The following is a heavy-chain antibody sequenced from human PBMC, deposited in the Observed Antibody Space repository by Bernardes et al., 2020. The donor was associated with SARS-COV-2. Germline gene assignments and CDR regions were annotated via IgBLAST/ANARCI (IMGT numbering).Heavy chain of an antibody. CDR3: SRQYYDILSGYLYFFDY. D-gene: IGHD3-9*01. CDR1: GGSISSSNHY. J-gene: IGHJ4*02. CDR2: VYYSGST. V-gene: IGHV4-39*01. Sequence: SETLSLTCIVSGGSISSSNHYWGWIRQPPGKGLEWIGSVYYSGSTYYNPSLQSRITVSVDTSKKQFSLNLNSVTAADTAVYYCSRQYYDILSGYLYFFDYWGQGTLVTVSS.